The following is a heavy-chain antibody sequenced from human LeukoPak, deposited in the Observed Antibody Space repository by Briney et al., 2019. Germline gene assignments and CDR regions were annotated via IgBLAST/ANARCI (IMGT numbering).Heavy chain of an antibody. Sequence: PSETLSLTCTVSGGSISSYYWNWIRQPAGKGLEWIGRIRTSGDTSYNPSLKSRVTVSVDTSRNQFSLKLSAVTAADTAVYYCARGKVVAGTPGQNSWDYWGQGTLVTVSS. CDR1: GGSISSYY. CDR3: ARGKVVAGTPGQNSWDY. J-gene: IGHJ4*02. CDR2: IRTSGDT. V-gene: IGHV4-4*07. D-gene: IGHD6-19*01.